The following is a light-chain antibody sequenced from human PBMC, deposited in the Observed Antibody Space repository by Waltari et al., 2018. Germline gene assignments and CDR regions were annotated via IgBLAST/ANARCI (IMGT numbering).Light chain of an antibody. CDR2: AAS. CDR1: QSIISN. J-gene: IGKJ4*01. Sequence: DIQMTQSPSSLSASVGDRVTITCRASQSIISNLNWFQQKQGKAPNLLIYAASSLQSGVPSRFSGSGSGTDFTLTISSLQPEDFAIYYCQQSNIVPLTFGGGTKVEIK. V-gene: IGKV1-39*01. CDR3: QQSNIVPLT.